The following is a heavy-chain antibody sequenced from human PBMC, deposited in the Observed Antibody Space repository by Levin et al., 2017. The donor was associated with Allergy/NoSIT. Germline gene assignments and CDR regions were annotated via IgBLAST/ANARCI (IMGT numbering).Heavy chain of an antibody. Sequence: GESLKISCAASGFTVSSNYMSWVRQAPGKGLEWVSVIYSGGSTYYADSVKGRFTISRDNSKNTLYLQMNSLRAEDTAVYYCARLITINNWFDPWGQGTLVTVSS. CDR3: ARLITINNWFDP. CDR2: IYSGGST. D-gene: IGHD3-3*01. CDR1: GFTVSSNY. V-gene: IGHV3-53*01. J-gene: IGHJ5*02.